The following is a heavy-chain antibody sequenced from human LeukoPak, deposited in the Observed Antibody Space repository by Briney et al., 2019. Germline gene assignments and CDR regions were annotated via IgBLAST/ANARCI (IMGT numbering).Heavy chain of an antibody. CDR1: GFTFSSYA. J-gene: IGHJ4*02. CDR3: ARVVVVAATLPPDY. D-gene: IGHD2-15*01. V-gene: IGHV3-30-3*01. Sequence: GGSLRLSCAASGFTFSSYAMHWVRQAPGKGLEWVAVISYDGSNKYYADSVKGRFTISRDNSKNTLYPQMNSLRAEDTAVYYCARVVVVAATLPPDYWGQGTLVTVFS. CDR2: ISYDGSNK.